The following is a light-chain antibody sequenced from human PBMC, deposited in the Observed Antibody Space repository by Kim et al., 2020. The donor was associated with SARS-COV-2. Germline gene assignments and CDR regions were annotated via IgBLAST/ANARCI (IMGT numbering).Light chain of an antibody. J-gene: IGLJ2*01. CDR3: SSYTSSTTVV. CDR1: SSDVGAYNY. Sequence: QSALTRPASVSGSPGQSITISCTGTSSDVGAYNYVSWYQQNPGKAPKLMIYDVNKRPSGVSNRFSGSKSGNTASLTISGLQAEDEADYYCSSYTSSTTVVFGGGTQLTVL. CDR2: DVN. V-gene: IGLV2-14*01.